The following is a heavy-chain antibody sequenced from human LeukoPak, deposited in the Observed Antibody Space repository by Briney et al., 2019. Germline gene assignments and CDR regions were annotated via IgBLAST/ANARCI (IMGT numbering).Heavy chain of an antibody. D-gene: IGHD6-13*01. V-gene: IGHV3-48*01. J-gene: IGHJ4*02. CDR2: IESTSTGI. Sequence: GGSLRLSCAASGFTFTNYGMNWVRQAPGKGLEWIANIESTSTGINYADSVKGRFTISRDNAKETLYLQMGSLRAEDTAVYHCARDPYSSSWYDYWGQGTLVTVSS. CDR1: GFTFTNYG. CDR3: ARDPYSSSWYDY.